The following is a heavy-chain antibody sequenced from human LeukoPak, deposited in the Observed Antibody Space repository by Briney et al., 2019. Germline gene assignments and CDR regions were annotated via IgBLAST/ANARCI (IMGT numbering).Heavy chain of an antibody. CDR2: IYSGGST. Sequence: PGGSLRLSCAASGFTVSSNYMSWVRQAPGEGLEWVSVIYSGGSTYYADSVKGRFTISRHNSKNTLYLQMNSLRAEDTAVYYCARSLAVAGTLDAFDIWGQGTMVTVSS. D-gene: IGHD6-19*01. V-gene: IGHV3-53*04. J-gene: IGHJ3*02. CDR3: ARSLAVAGTLDAFDI. CDR1: GFTVSSNY.